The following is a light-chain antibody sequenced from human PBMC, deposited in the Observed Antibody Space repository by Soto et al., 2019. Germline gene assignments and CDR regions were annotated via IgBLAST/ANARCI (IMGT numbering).Light chain of an antibody. CDR1: QGISNH. J-gene: IGKJ5*01. CDR2: DAS. Sequence: DIQMTQSPPSLSASVGDRVTITCQASQGISNHLHWYQQKSGKAPKLLISDASNLQTGVPSRFDGSGFGTDFTFTISSLQPEDIATYYCQQSDDVPAITFGQGTRLEIK. CDR3: QQSDDVPAIT. V-gene: IGKV1-33*01.